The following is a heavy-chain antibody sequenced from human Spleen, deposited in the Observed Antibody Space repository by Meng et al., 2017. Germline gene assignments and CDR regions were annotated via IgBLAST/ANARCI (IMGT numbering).Heavy chain of an antibody. D-gene: IGHD6-19*01. CDR1: GDSMSRYY. CDR2: VYYTGST. J-gene: IGHJ4*02. CDR3: ARGSGGSGWSY. V-gene: IGHV4-59*12. Sequence: SETLSLTCTVSGDSMSRYYWTWIRQTPGKGLEWIGYVYYTGSTNYNPSLKSRVTISSDTSKNQFSLKLSSVTAADTAVYYCARGSGGSGWSYWGQGTLVTVSS.